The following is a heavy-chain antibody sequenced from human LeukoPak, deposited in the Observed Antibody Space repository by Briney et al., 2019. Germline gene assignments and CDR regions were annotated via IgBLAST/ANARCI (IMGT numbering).Heavy chain of an antibody. CDR2: IYYSGST. CDR3: ARGQGQQLVLDP. CDR1: GGSISSYY. Sequence: SETLSLTCTVAGGSISSYYWSWIRQPPGKGLEWIGYIYYSGSTNYNPSLKSRVTISVDTSKNQFSLKLSSVTAADTAVYYCARGQGQQLVLDPWGQGTLVTVSS. V-gene: IGHV4-59*08. J-gene: IGHJ5*02. D-gene: IGHD6-13*01.